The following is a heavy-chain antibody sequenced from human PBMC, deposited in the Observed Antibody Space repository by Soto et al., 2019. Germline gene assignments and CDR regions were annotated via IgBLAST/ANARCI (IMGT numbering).Heavy chain of an antibody. CDR3: ARDVWGYSGSSSHFAY. V-gene: IGHV1-69*01. D-gene: IGHD6-6*01. CDR1: GGTFSSYA. Sequence: QVQLVQSGAEAKKPGSSVKVSCKASGGTFSSYAISWVRQAPGQGLEWIGGIIPSFGTANYAQKFQGRVTITANESTSTAYMELSSLSSEDTAVYYCARDVWGYSGSSSHFAYWGQGTLVTVSS. J-gene: IGHJ4*02. CDR2: IIPSFGTA.